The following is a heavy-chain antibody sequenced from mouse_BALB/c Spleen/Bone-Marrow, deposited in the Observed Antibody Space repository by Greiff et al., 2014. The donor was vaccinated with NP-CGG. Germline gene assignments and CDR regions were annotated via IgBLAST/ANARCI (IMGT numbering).Heavy chain of an antibody. CDR2: ISDGGSYT. Sequence: VQLKESGGGLVKPGGSLKLSCAASGFTFSDYYMYWARQTPEKRLEWVATISDGGSYTYYPDSVKGRFTISRDNAKNNLYLQMSSLKSEDTAMYYCARDLITTATAFAYWGQGTLVTVSA. D-gene: IGHD1-2*01. J-gene: IGHJ3*01. V-gene: IGHV5-4*02. CDR1: GFTFSDYY. CDR3: ARDLITTATAFAY.